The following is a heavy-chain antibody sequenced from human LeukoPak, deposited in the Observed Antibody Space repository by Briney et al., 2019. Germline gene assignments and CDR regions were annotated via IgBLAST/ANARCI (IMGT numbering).Heavy chain of an antibody. CDR3: TRGSTTWYFDY. J-gene: IGHJ4*02. Sequence: GGSLRLSCAASGFTFNSYEMNWVRQAPGKGLEWVSLITSSGNTIYYADSVKGRFIISRDNAKSSLDLQMNSLRAEDTAVYYCTRGSTTWYFDYWGQGTLVTVSS. D-gene: IGHD1-14*01. V-gene: IGHV3-48*03. CDR1: GFTFNSYE. CDR2: ITSSGNTI.